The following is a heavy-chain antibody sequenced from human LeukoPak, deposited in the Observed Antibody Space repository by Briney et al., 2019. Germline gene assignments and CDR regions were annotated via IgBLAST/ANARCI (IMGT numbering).Heavy chain of an antibody. D-gene: IGHD3-10*01. Sequence: KPSETLSLTCAVYGGSFSGFYWSWIRQPPGKGLEWIGEISHSGTTYYNPSLKSRVTISVDTSKNQFSLKLSSVTAADTAVYYCARVRSGNSRAFDIWGQGTMVTVSS. CDR1: GGSFSGFY. V-gene: IGHV4-34*01. CDR2: ISHSGTT. J-gene: IGHJ3*02. CDR3: ARVRSGNSRAFDI.